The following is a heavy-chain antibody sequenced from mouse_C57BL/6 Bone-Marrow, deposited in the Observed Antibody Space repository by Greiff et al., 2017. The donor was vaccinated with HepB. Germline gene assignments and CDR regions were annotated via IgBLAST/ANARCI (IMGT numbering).Heavy chain of an antibody. V-gene: IGHV5-4*01. CDR1: GFTFSSYA. Sequence: VQLKESGGGLVKPGGSLKLSCAASGFTFSSYAMSWVRQTPEKRLEWVATISDGGSYTYYPDNVKGRFTISRDNAKNNLYLQMSHLKSEDTAMYYCAREKGTMIKGWFAYWGQGTLVTVSA. J-gene: IGHJ3*01. D-gene: IGHD2-4*01. CDR3: AREKGTMIKGWFAY. CDR2: ISDGGSYT.